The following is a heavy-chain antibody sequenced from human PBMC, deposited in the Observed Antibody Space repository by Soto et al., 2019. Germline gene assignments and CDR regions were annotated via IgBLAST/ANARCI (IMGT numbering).Heavy chain of an antibody. CDR3: AREGCSGGSCYEDWFDP. D-gene: IGHD2-15*01. Sequence: QVQLVESGGGVVQPGRSLRLSCAASGFTFSSYAMHWVRQAPGKGLEWVAVISYDGSNKYYADSVKGRFTISRDNSXNMXYLQMNSLRAEDTAVYYCAREGCSGGSCYEDWFDPWGQGTLVTVSS. CDR2: ISYDGSNK. J-gene: IGHJ5*02. CDR1: GFTFSSYA. V-gene: IGHV3-30-3*01.